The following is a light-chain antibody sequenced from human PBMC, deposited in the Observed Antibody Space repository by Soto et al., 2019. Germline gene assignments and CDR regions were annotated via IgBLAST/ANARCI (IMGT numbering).Light chain of an antibody. CDR1: SSDVGSYNL. Sequence: QSVLTQPASVSGSPGQSITISCTGTSSDVGSYNLVSWYQQHPGKAPKLMIYEISKRPSGVSNRFSGSKSGNSASLTISGLRSEDEADYYCSSYAGSLTVVVFGGGTKLTVL. V-gene: IGLV2-23*02. CDR2: EIS. J-gene: IGLJ2*01. CDR3: SSYAGSLTVVV.